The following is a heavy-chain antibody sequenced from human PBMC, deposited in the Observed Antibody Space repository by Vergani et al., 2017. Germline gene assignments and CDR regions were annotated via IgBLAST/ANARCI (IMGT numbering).Heavy chain of an antibody. Sequence: QVQLQESGPGLVKPSETLSLTCTVSGGSISSYYWSWIRQPPGKGLEWIGYIYYSGSTNYNPSLKSRVTISVDTSKNHFSLKLSSVTAADTAVYYCARGGLERVYSSGWYDHFDYWGQGTLVTVSS. CDR2: IYYSGST. D-gene: IGHD6-19*01. CDR3: ARGGLERVYSSGWYDHFDY. J-gene: IGHJ4*02. V-gene: IGHV4-59*01. CDR1: GGSISSYY.